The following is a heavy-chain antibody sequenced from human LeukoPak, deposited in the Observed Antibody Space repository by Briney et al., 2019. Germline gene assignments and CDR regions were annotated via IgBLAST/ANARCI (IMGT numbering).Heavy chain of an antibody. V-gene: IGHV3-30*03. Sequence: PGRSLRLSCAASGFTFSSYGMHWVRQAPGKGLEWVAVISYDGSNKYYADSVKGRFTISRDNSKNTLYLQMNSLRAEDTAVYYCARLSSGSDYWGQGTPVTVSS. J-gene: IGHJ4*02. CDR2: ISYDGSNK. CDR3: ARLSSGSDY. D-gene: IGHD6-19*01. CDR1: GFTFSSYG.